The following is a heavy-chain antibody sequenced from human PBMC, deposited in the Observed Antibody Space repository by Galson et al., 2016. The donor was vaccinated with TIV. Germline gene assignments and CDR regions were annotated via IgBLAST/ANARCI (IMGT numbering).Heavy chain of an antibody. CDR1: GFTFSSYG. CDR2: IRDDERNV. Sequence: SLRISCAASGFTFSSYGMHWVRQAPGRGLEWVAFIRDDERNVYYADSARGRFTISRDNSKSTLLLQMNSLRAEDTAVYFCARERLVVERAYYYFSGMDVWGQGTTVTVSS. D-gene: IGHD2-2*01. V-gene: IGHV3-33*02. CDR3: ARERLVVERAYYYFSGMDV. J-gene: IGHJ6*02.